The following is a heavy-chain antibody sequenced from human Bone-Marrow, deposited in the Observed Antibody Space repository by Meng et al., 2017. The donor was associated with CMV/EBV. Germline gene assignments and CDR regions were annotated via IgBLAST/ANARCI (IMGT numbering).Heavy chain of an antibody. J-gene: IGHJ6*02. V-gene: IGHV4-34*01. Sequence: GSLRLSCAVYGGSFSGYYWSWIRQPPGKGLEWIGEINHSGSTNYNPSLKSRVTISVDTSKNQFSLKLSSVTAADTAVYYCARGRGFFWSDGMDVWGQGTTVTVSS. CDR2: INHSGST. CDR3: ARGRGFFWSDGMDV. CDR1: GGSFSGYY. D-gene: IGHD3-3*01.